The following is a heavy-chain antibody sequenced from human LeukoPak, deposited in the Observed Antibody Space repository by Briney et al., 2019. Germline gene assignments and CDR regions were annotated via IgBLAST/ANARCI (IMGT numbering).Heavy chain of an antibody. J-gene: IGHJ4*02. CDR1: GYTFTDYY. CDR2: INPNSGGT. V-gene: IGHV1-2*02. D-gene: IGHD2-2*01. CDR3: ARGGRYCSSTSCYQSYFDY. Sequence: ASVKVSCKASGYTFTDYYMHWMRQAPGQGLEWMGWINPNSGGTNYAQKFQGRVTLTRDTSITTAYMELSRLRSDDTAVYYCARGGRYCSSTSCYQSYFDYWGQGTLVTVSS.